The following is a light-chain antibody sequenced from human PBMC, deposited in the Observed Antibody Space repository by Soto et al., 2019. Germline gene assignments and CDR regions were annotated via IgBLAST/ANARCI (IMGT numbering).Light chain of an antibody. CDR1: QSVGSN. V-gene: IGKV3-15*01. CDR3: QQYNSWPRT. Sequence: EIVMTQSPVTLSVSPGERATLSCRASQSVGSNLAWYQQKPGQAPRLLIYGASTRATGIPARFSGSGSGTEFTLTISSLQSEDFAVYYCQQYNSWPRTFGQGTKVEIK. J-gene: IGKJ1*01. CDR2: GAS.